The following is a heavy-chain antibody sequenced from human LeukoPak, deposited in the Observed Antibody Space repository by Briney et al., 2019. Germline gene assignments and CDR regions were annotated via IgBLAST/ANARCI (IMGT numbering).Heavy chain of an antibody. D-gene: IGHD5-24*01. V-gene: IGHV1-18*01. Sequence: ASVKFSCKASGYTFTTYGISWVRQAPGQGLEWMGWISAYNGDTNYAQKLQGRVTMTTDTSTSTAYMELRSLRSDDTAVYYCARRNRDGGSWYFDLWGRGTLVTVSS. CDR1: GYTFTTYG. CDR2: ISAYNGDT. J-gene: IGHJ2*01. CDR3: ARRNRDGGSWYFDL.